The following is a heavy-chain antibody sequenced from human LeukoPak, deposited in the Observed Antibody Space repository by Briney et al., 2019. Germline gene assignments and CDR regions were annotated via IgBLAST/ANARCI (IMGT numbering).Heavy chain of an antibody. V-gene: IGHV1-2*02. Sequence: VSVKVSCKASGYTFTSYDINWVRQAPGQGLEWMGWINSISGGTNYAQKFQGRVTMTRDTSISTDYMALNWLRSDATAVYYCARVKPIAAAGPNYYLDYWGQGNLVTVS. CDR1: GYTFTSYD. D-gene: IGHD6-13*01. CDR3: ARVKPIAAAGPNYYLDY. J-gene: IGHJ4*02. CDR2: INSISGGT.